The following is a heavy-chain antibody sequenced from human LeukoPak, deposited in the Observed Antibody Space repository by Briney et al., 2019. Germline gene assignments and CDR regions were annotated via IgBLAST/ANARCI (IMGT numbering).Heavy chain of an antibody. J-gene: IGHJ4*02. CDR1: GFSLSTSGMC. D-gene: IGHD5-18*01. V-gene: IGHV2-70*11. Sequence: SGPALVKPTQTLTLTCTFSGFSLSTSGMCVSWIRQPPGKALEWLARIDWDDDKYYSTSLKTRLTISKDTSKNQVVLTMTNMDPVDTATYYCARGLNRRGYSYASFDYWGQGTLVTVSS. CDR3: ARGLNRRGYSYASFDY. CDR2: IDWDDDK.